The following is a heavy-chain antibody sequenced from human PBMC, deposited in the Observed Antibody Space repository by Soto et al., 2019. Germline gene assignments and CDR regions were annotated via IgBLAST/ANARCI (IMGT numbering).Heavy chain of an antibody. CDR1: GFTFSSYG. V-gene: IGHV3-30*18. CDR3: AKERSGPDILTGRHAFDI. Sequence: QVQLVESGGGVVQPGRSLRLSCAASGFTFSSYGMHWVRQAPGKGLEWVAVISYDGSNKYYADSVKGRFTISRDNSKNTLYLQRNGLRAEDTAVYYCAKERSGPDILTGRHAFDIWGQGTMVTVSS. D-gene: IGHD3-9*01. J-gene: IGHJ3*02. CDR2: ISYDGSNK.